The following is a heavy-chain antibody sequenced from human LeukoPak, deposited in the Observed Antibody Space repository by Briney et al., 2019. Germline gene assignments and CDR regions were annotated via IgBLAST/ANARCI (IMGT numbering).Heavy chain of an antibody. D-gene: IGHD2-2*03. Sequence: ASVKVSCKASGYTFTGYYMHWVRQAPGQGLEWMGWINPNSGGTNYAQKFQGWVTMTRDTSISTAYMELSRLRSDDTAVYYCARGGYCSSTSCYFYWFDSWGQGTLVTVSS. CDR1: GYTFTGYY. J-gene: IGHJ5*01. CDR2: INPNSGGT. V-gene: IGHV1-2*04. CDR3: ARGGYCSSTSCYFYWFDS.